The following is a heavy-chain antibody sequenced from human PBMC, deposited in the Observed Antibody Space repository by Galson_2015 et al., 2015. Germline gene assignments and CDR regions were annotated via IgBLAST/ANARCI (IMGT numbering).Heavy chain of an antibody. J-gene: IGHJ4*02. CDR3: AREVARGYSYGYDY. CDR1: GYTFTSYD. D-gene: IGHD5-18*01. CDR2: MNPNSGNT. Sequence: SVKVSCKASGYTFTSYDVNWVRQATGQGLEWMGWMNPNSGNTGYAQKFRGRVTMTRNTSIGTAYMELSSLRSEDTAVYYCAREVARGYSYGYDYWGQGTLVTVSS. V-gene: IGHV1-8*01.